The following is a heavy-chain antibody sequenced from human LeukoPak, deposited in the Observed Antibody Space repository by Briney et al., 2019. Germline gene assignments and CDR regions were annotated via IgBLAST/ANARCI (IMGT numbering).Heavy chain of an antibody. J-gene: IGHJ4*02. V-gene: IGHV3-23*01. CDR1: GITLSNYG. Sequence: GSLRLSCAVSGITLSNYGMSWVRQASGKGLEWVAGVSDSGGRTNYADSVKGRFTISRDNPKNTLYLQMNSLRVEDTAVYFCAKRGVVIRVILVGFHKEANYFDSWGQGALVTVSS. CDR2: VSDSGGRT. D-gene: IGHD3-22*01. CDR3: AKRGVVIRVILVGFHKEANYFDS.